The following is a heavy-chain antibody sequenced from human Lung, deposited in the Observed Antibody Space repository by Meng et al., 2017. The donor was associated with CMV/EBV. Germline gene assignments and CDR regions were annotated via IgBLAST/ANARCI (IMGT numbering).Heavy chain of an antibody. J-gene: IGHJ3*02. CDR1: GFTFSRYW. CDR2: IKGDDNKK. CDR3: ARDLNPSYKDFWADAFDI. V-gene: IGHV3-7*01. D-gene: IGHD3-3*01. Sequence: GGSXRLXCAASGFTFSRYWMVWVRQAPGKGLEWVANIKGDDNKKYYLDSVKGRFTISRDNAKNSLYLQMNSLRAEDTAVYYCARDLNPSYKDFWADAFDIXGQGXLVTVSS.